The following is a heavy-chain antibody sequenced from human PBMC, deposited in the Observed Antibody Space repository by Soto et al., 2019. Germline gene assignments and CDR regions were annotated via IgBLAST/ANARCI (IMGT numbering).Heavy chain of an antibody. D-gene: IGHD1-1*01. CDR1: GYTFSDYY. Sequence: ASVKVSCKASGYTFSDYYIHWVRQAPGQGLEWMGWINPNSGGTKYAPKFQGGVTMTRDTSITTAYMELSRLRSGDMAVYYCAREPATAKPEGVDFWGQGTLVTVSS. CDR2: INPNSGGT. J-gene: IGHJ4*02. CDR3: AREPATAKPEGVDF. V-gene: IGHV1-2*02.